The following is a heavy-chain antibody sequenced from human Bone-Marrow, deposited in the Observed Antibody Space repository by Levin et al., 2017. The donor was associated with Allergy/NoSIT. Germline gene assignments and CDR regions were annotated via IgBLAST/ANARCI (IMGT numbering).Heavy chain of an antibody. CDR3: ARDLGF. J-gene: IGHJ4*02. V-gene: IGHV1-18*01. CDR1: GYTFSNYG. D-gene: IGHD3-16*01. Sequence: ASVKVSCKASGYTFSNYGVSWVRQAPGQGFEWLGWISYKGHTNYAQKYQDRFTMTTDTSTTTTFMELRSLTSDDSAIYYCARDLGFWGQGTLVTVSS. CDR2: ISYKGHT.